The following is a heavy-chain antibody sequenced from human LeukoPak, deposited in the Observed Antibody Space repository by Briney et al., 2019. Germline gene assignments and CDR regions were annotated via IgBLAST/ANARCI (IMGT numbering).Heavy chain of an antibody. CDR3: AKRIGDY. CDR2: IGTRGDGI. CDR1: DFTFSSYT. V-gene: IGHV3-23*01. J-gene: IGHJ4*02. Sequence: GGSLRLSCVASDFTFSSYTMIWVRQAPGKALEWVSVIGTRGDGIHYADSVKGRFTISRDDSKNTLYLQMNSLRAEDTAVYYCAKRIGDYWGQGTLVTVSS. D-gene: IGHD3-10*01.